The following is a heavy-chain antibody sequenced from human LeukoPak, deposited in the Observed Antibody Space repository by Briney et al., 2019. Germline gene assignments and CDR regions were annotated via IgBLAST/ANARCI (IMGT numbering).Heavy chain of an antibody. Sequence: ASVKVSCKASGYTFTSYGISWVRQAPGQGLEWMGWISAYNGNTNYAQKLQGRVTMTTDTSTSTAYMELRSLRSEDTAVYYCAREASVLRYFDWLSYWGQGTLVTVSS. CDR1: GYTFTSYG. V-gene: IGHV1-18*01. D-gene: IGHD3-9*01. CDR3: AREASVLRYFDWLSY. CDR2: ISAYNGNT. J-gene: IGHJ4*02.